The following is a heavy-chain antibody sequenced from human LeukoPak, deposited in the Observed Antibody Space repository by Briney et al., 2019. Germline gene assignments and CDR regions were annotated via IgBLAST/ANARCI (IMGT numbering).Heavy chain of an antibody. CDR3: APNPYSSGYWVEVG. CDR1: GFTFSSYW. D-gene: IGHD3-22*01. V-gene: IGHV3-7*01. Sequence: GGSLRLSCAASGFTFSSYWMSWVRQAPGKGLEWVANIKQDGSEKYYVDSVKGRFTISRDNAKNSLYLQMNSLRAEDTAVYYCAPNPYSSGYWVEVGWGQGTLVTVSS. J-gene: IGHJ4*02. CDR2: IKQDGSEK.